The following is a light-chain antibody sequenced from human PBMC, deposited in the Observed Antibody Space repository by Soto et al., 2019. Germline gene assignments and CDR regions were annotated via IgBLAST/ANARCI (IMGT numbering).Light chain of an antibody. Sequence: QSVLTQPASVSGSPGQSITISCTGTSSDVGSYNLVSWYQQHPGKAPKLMIYEVSKWPSGASNRFSGSKSGNTASLTISGLQAEDEADYYCCSYVNSDTLVFGGGTKVTVL. CDR1: SSDVGSYNL. V-gene: IGLV2-23*02. CDR3: CSYVNSDTLV. J-gene: IGLJ3*02. CDR2: EVS.